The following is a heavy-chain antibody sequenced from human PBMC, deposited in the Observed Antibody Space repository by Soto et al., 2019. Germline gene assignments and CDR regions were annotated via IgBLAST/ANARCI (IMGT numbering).Heavy chain of an antibody. CDR1: GGSISTSDW. CDR3: ARRAVAATSWFDP. CDR2: MYQSWST. D-gene: IGHD6-19*01. Sequence: SETLSLTCTVSGGSISTSDWWSWVRQPPGKGLEWIVEMYQSWSTNYNPSLKSRVTISVDKSRNQFSLKLSSVTAADTAVYYCARRAVAATSWFDPWGQGTLVTVSS. J-gene: IGHJ5*02. V-gene: IGHV4-4*02.